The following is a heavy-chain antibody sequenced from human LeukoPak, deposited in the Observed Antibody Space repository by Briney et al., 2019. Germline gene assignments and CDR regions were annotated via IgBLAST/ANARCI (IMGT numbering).Heavy chain of an antibody. CDR3: ARGNFRRDGYNFDY. Sequence: GGSLRLSCAASGFMFSGYGIHWVRQAPGKGLEWVAVIWYDGSNKYYADSVKGRFTISRDNSKNTLYLQMNSLRAEDTAVFYCARGNFRRDGYNFDYWGQGTLVTVSS. J-gene: IGHJ4*02. D-gene: IGHD5-24*01. CDR2: IWYDGSNK. CDR1: GFMFSGYG. V-gene: IGHV3-33*01.